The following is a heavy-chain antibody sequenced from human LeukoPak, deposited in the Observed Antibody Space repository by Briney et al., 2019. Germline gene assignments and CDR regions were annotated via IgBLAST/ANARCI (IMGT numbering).Heavy chain of an antibody. J-gene: IGHJ4*02. D-gene: IGHD3-22*01. CDR2: FDPEDGET. CDR3: ATRGFYDSSGYYYRPFDY. Sequence: ASVTVSCTVSGYTLTELSMHWVRQAPGKGLEWMGGFDPEDGETIYAQKFQGRVTMTEDTSTDTAYMELSSLRSEDTAVYYCATRGFYDSSGYYYRPFDYWGQGTLVTVSS. CDR1: GYTLTELS. V-gene: IGHV1-24*01.